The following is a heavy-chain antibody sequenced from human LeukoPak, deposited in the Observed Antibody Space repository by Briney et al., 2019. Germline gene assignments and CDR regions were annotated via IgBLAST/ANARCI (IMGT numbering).Heavy chain of an antibody. J-gene: IGHJ4*02. CDR3: ARERTLTSCYDY. CDR2: INPNSGGT. D-gene: IGHD2-15*01. CDR1: GYTFTGYY. Sequence: APVKVSCKASGYTFTGYYMHWVRQAPGQGLEWMGWINPNSGGTNYAQKFQGRVTMTRDTSISTAYMELSRLRSDDTAVYYCARERTLTSCYDYWGQGTLVTVSS. V-gene: IGHV1-2*02.